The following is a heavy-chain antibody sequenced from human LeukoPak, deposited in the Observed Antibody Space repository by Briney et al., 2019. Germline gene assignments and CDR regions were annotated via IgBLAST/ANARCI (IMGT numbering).Heavy chain of an antibody. V-gene: IGHV1-69*01. Sequence: SVKVSCKASGGTFISYAISWVRQAPGQGLEWMGGIIPIFGTANYAQKFQGRVTITADESTSTAYMELSSLRSEDTAVYYCARSYLGYSSGWYGNYFDYWGQGTLVTVSS. D-gene: IGHD6-19*01. CDR2: IIPIFGTA. CDR3: ARSYLGYSSGWYGNYFDY. CDR1: GGTFISYA. J-gene: IGHJ4*02.